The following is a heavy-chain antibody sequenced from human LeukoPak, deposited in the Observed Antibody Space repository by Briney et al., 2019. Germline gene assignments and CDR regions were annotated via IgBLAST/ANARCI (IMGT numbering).Heavy chain of an antibody. D-gene: IGHD1/OR15-1a*01. CDR1: GGSFSGYY. CDR2: INQSGRT. CDR3: ARGWVSFWHNNYADDNAFDI. V-gene: IGHV4-34*01. J-gene: IGHJ3*02. Sequence: PSETLSLTCAVSGGSFSGYYWSWIRQAPGKGLEWIGAINQSGRTTYNPSLKSRLIISVNTYTNQISLLLRYMTATDTAIYYCARGWVSFWHNNYADDNAFDIWGQGTMVTVSS.